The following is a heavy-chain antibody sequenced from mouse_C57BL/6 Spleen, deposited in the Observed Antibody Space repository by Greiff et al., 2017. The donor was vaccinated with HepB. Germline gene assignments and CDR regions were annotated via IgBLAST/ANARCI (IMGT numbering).Heavy chain of an antibody. CDR3: ARSDDYAGGYYDMDY. V-gene: IGHV1-4*01. D-gene: IGHD2-4*01. J-gene: IGHJ4*01. CDR1: GYTFTSYT. Sequence: VQLQHSGAELARPGASVKMSCKASGYTFTSYTMHWVKQRPGQGLEWIGYINPSSGYTKYNQKFKDKATLTADKSSSTAYMQLSSLTSEDSAVYYCARSDDYAGGYYDMDYWGQGTSVTVSS. CDR2: INPSSGYT.